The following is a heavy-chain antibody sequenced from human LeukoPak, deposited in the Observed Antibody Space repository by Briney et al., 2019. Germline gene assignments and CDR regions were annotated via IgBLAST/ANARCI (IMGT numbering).Heavy chain of an antibody. V-gene: IGHV4-61*02. J-gene: IGHJ4*02. D-gene: IGHD2-2*01. Sequence: ASQTLSLTCTVSGCSMSSGSYYWSWIRQPAGKGLEWIGRIYTSGSTNYNPSLKSRVTISVDTSKNQFSLKLSSVTAADTAVYYCARAHYQLLSLDYWGQGTLVTVSS. CDR1: GCSMSSGSYY. CDR3: ARAHYQLLSLDY. CDR2: IYTSGST.